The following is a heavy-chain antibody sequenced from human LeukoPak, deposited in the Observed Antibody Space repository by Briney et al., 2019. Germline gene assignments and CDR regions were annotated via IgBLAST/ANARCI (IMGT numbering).Heavy chain of an antibody. D-gene: IGHD4-23*01. CDR1: GGSISSYY. Sequence: SETLSLTCTVSGGSISSYYWSWIRQPPGKGLEWIGYIYYSGSTNYNPSLKSRVTISVDTSKNQFSLKLSSVTAADTAVYYCARGPMTTVVTRGGAFDIWGQGTMVTVSS. CDR2: IYYSGST. V-gene: IGHV4-59*12. CDR3: ARGPMTTVVTRGGAFDI. J-gene: IGHJ3*02.